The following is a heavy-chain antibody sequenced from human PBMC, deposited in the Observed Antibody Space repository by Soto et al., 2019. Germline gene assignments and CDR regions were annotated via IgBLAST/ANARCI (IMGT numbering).Heavy chain of an antibody. V-gene: IGHV1-3*01. D-gene: IGHD2-21*02. J-gene: IGHJ4*02. Sequence: QVQLVQSGAELKKPGASLKVSCKASGCTFTNYVMHWVRQAPGQRLEWMGWINAGNGNTKYSQIFQGRVTLTRDTSANTAYMELSSLRSEDTAVYYCARVLPSCAGDCYRYWGQGTLVTVSS. CDR3: ARVLPSCAGDCYRY. CDR1: GCTFTNYV. CDR2: INAGNGNT.